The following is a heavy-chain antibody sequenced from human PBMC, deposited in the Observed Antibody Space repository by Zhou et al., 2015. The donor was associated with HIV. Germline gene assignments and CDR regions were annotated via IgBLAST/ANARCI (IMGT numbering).Heavy chain of an antibody. D-gene: IGHD3-16*01. Sequence: QVQLVQSGAEVKKPGASVKVSCKASGYTFTSYDINWVRQATGQGLEWMGWMNPNSGNTGYAQKFQGRVTMTRNTSISTAYMELSSLRSEDTAVYYCARWGFQSLGYYYGMDVVGPKGPRSPSPQ. CDR2: MNPNSGNT. CDR3: ARWGFQSLGYYYGMDV. V-gene: IGHV1-8*01. J-gene: IGHJ6*01. CDR1: GYTFTSYD.